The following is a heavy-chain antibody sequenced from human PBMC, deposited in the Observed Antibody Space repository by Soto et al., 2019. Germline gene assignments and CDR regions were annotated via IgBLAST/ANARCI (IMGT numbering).Heavy chain of an antibody. CDR1: SDSLTITSHY. CDR2: VYYSGSL. CDR3: ASDNIVGSSPYYFDN. Sequence: SETLSLTCVVSSDSLTITSHYWGWVRQPPGKGLEWIGNVYYSGSLYYNPSLKGRATISLDTSKNHLTLTLTSVTAADTAVYYCASDNIVGSSPYYFDNCGQAALVTGSS. V-gene: IGHV4-39*02. D-gene: IGHD6-13*01. J-gene: IGHJ4*02.